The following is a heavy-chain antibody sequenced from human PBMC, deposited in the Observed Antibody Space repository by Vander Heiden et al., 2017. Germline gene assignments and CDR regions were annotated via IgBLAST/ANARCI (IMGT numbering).Heavy chain of an antibody. D-gene: IGHD2-2*01. J-gene: IGHJ5*02. V-gene: IGHV1-2*02. CDR3: GSFGIGSCYNWFDP. CDR1: GYPFTGYY. Sequence: QVQLVQSGAEVKKPGASVKVSCKASGYPFTGYYLHWVRQAPGRGLEWMGWINPNSGGTNYAQKFQGRVTMTRDTSISTAYMELSRIRSDDTAVYYCGSFGIGSCYNWFDPWGHGTLVAVSS. CDR2: INPNSGGT.